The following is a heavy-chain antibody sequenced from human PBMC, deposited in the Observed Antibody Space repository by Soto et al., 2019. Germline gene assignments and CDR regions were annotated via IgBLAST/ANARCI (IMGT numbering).Heavy chain of an antibody. Sequence: PGGSLRLSCAASGFTFSDYYMSWIRLTPGKGLEWVGFIRRIAYGGTTDYAASVKGRFTISRDDSRKIVYLQMSRLKIEDTAVYYCSRSLAIDFDSWGQGTLVTVSS. V-gene: IGHV3-49*03. CDR2: IRRIAYGGTT. J-gene: IGHJ4*02. CDR3: SRSLAIDFDS. CDR1: GFTFSDYY.